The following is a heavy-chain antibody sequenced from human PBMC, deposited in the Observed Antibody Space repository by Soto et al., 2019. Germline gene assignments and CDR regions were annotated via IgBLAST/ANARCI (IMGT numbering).Heavy chain of an antibody. CDR1: GLSIYTSA. Sequence: GGSLRLSCAASGLSIYTSAMHWVRQAPGKGLEWVAMISHDGSHEYYGDSVKGRFSVSRDNSQNILHLQMNSLRIEDTAVYFCARNTDHRLVRGWLDPWGQGTLVTVSS. V-gene: IGHV3-30*04. J-gene: IGHJ5*02. CDR3: ARNTDHRLVRGWLDP. D-gene: IGHD3-10*01. CDR2: ISHDGSHE.